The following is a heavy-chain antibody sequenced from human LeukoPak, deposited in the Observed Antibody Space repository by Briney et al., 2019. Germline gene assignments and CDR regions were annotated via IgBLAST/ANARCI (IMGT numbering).Heavy chain of an antibody. J-gene: IGHJ6*02. D-gene: IGHD6-6*01. CDR3: AKMDSSSSLSYYGMDV. Sequence: GGSLRLSCAASGFTFSSYAMSWVRQAPGKGLEWVSAISGSGGSTYYADSVKGRFTISRDNSKNTLYLQMNSLRAEDTAVYYCAKMDSSSSLSYYGMDVWGQGTTVTVSS. V-gene: IGHV3-23*01. CDR1: GFTFSSYA. CDR2: ISGSGGST.